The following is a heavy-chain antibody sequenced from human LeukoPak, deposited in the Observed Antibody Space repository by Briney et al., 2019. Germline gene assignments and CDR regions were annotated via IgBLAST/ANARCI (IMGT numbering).Heavy chain of an antibody. D-gene: IGHD5-18*01. CDR2: TWYDGTNK. Sequence: GGSLRLSCTAAGFTFGDIGMHWDRQAAGRGLEWVAFTWYDGTNKYYVDSVKGRFTISRDNSKNTLYLQMNSLRADDTAEYYCARDRYGIQRDYFDYWGQGILVTVSS. CDR3: ARDRYGIQRDYFDY. V-gene: IGHV3-33*01. J-gene: IGHJ4*02. CDR1: GFTFGDIG.